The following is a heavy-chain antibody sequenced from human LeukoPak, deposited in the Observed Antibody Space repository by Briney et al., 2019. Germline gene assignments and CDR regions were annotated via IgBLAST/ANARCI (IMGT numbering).Heavy chain of an antibody. Sequence: PGGSLRLSCAASGFTFSDYYMSWIRQAPGKGLEWVSYISSSGSTIYYAVSVKGRFTISRDNAKNSLYLQMNSLRAEDTAVYYCARTIIDSSGYLDYWGQGTLVTVSS. V-gene: IGHV3-11*01. CDR3: ARTIIDSSGYLDY. J-gene: IGHJ4*02. D-gene: IGHD3-22*01. CDR2: ISSSGSTI. CDR1: GFTFSDYY.